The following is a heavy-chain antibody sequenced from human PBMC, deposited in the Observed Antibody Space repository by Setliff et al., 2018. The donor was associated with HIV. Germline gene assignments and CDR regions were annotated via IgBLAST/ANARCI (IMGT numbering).Heavy chain of an antibody. CDR3: ARDSGALYCSSTSCYAY. D-gene: IGHD2-2*01. J-gene: IGHJ4*02. CDR2: INPYNAKT. Sequence: GPSVKVSCKASGYSFRNYGVTWVRQAPGQGLEWLGWINPYNAKTNYAQNLQDRVTMTTDTSTSTAYMELRSLTSDDTAVYYCARDSGALYCSSTSCYAYWGQGTVVTVSS. CDR1: GYSFRNYG. V-gene: IGHV1-18*01.